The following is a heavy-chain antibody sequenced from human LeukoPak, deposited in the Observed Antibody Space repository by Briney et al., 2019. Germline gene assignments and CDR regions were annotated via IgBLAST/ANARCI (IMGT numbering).Heavy chain of an antibody. Sequence: PSETLSLTCTVSGASISKDYWAWIRQPPGKGLEWIGYVIHSDFNKANGDITNYNPSLESRVTTSRDTPKNQFPLTLSSMTAADTATYVRASVDSGGAFDVWGQGTVVTVSS. CDR2: VIHSDFNKANGDIT. V-gene: IGHV4-59*01. D-gene: IGHD5-12*01. CDR3: ASVDSGGAFDV. CDR1: GASISKDY. J-gene: IGHJ3*01.